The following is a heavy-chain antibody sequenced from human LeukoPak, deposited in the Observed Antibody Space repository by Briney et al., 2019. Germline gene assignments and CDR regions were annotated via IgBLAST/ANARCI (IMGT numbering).Heavy chain of an antibody. CDR3: ARERDVRGGAFDI. CDR2: IIPIFGTA. D-gene: IGHD3-10*01. J-gene: IGHJ3*02. CDR1: GGTFNNYA. Sequence: SVKVSCKASGGTFNNYAISWVRQAPGQGLEWMGGIIPIFGTANYAQKFQGRVTITADESTSTAYMELSSLRSEDTAVYYCARERDVRGGAFDIWGQGTMVTVSS. V-gene: IGHV1-69*01.